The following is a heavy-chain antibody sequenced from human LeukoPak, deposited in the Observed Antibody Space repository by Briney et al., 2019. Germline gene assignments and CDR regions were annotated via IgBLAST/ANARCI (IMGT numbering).Heavy chain of an antibody. CDR3: AKDGRKNYDFWSGYEHYYYYYYMDV. V-gene: IGHV3-43D*03. D-gene: IGHD3-3*01. CDR2: ISWDGGST. Sequence: PGGSLRLSCAASGFTFDDYAMHWVRQAPGKGLEWVSLISWDGGSTYYADSVKGRFTISRDNSKNSLYLQMSSLRAEDTALYYCAKDGRKNYDFWSGYEHYYYYYYMDVWGKGTTVTVSS. J-gene: IGHJ6*03. CDR1: GFTFDDYA.